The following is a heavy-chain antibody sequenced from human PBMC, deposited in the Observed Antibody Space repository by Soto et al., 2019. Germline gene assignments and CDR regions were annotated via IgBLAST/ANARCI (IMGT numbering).Heavy chain of an antibody. CDR3: SRGQGAAIGDYYYHGMDV. CDR2: IRSSANNYAT. D-gene: IGHD2-2*02. Sequence: EVQLVESGGGLVQPGGSLKLSCTASGFIFSGSAIHWVRQASGKGLEWVGRIRSSANNYATSSAASVKGRFFFSRDDSKNTAYLQMNTLKAEDPAVYYCSRGQGAAIGDYYYHGMDVWGQGTTVTVSS. J-gene: IGHJ6*02. V-gene: IGHV3-73*02. CDR1: GFIFSGSA.